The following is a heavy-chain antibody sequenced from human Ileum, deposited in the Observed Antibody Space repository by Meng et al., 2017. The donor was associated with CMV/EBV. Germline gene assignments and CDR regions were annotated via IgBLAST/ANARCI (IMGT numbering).Heavy chain of an antibody. CDR1: GYTFTSYA. CDR3: ARIGYGAHFDY. V-gene: IGHV1-3*01. Sequence: QVQLVQSGAEGKKPGASVKGSCKASGYTFTSYAMHWVRQAPGQRLEWMGWINAVNGNTKYSQKFQGRVTITRDTSASTAYMELSSLRSEDTAVYYCARIGYGAHFDYWGQGTLVTVSS. CDR2: INAVNGNT. D-gene: IGHD4-17*01. J-gene: IGHJ4*02.